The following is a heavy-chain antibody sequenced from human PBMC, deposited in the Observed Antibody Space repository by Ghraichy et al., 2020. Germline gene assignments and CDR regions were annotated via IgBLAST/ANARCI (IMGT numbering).Heavy chain of an antibody. CDR2: ISSRVGTI. V-gene: IGHV3-48*02. CDR3: ARVLPGYLGAFDV. D-gene: IGHD1-1*01. J-gene: IGHJ3*01. CDR1: GFTFSTYS. Sequence: GGSLRLSCAASGFTFSTYSMNWVRQAPGKGLEWISHISSRVGTIYYADSLKGRFTISRDTAKNALHLQMNSLRDEDTAEYYCARVLPGYLGAFDVWGQGTLVTVSS.